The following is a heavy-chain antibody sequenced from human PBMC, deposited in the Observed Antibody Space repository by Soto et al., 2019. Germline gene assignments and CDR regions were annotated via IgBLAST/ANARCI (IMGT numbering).Heavy chain of an antibody. CDR3: ARKNTYYYDSSGRMHV. Sequence: ESGGGLVQPGGSLRLSCAASGFTFSSYSMNWVRQAPGKGLEWVSYISSSSSTIYYADSVKGRFTISRDNAKNSLYLQMNSLRDEDTAVYYCARKNTYYYDSSGRMHVRGQGTTVTVSS. J-gene: IGHJ6*02. CDR2: ISSSSSTI. V-gene: IGHV3-48*02. CDR1: GFTFSSYS. D-gene: IGHD3-22*01.